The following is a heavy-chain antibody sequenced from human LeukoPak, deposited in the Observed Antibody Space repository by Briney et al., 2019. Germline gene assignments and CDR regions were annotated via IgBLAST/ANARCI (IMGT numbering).Heavy chain of an antibody. CDR2: ISGSGGST. CDR1: GFTFSSYA. D-gene: IGHD6-13*01. J-gene: IGHJ5*02. CDR3: AKDGSSSWYGHDNWFDP. V-gene: IGHV3-23*01. Sequence: GGSLRLSCAASGFTFSSYAMSWVRQAPGKGLEWVSAISGSGGSTYYADSVKGRFTISRDNSKNALYLQMNSLRAEDTAVYYCAKDGSSSWYGHDNWFDPWGQGTLVTVSS.